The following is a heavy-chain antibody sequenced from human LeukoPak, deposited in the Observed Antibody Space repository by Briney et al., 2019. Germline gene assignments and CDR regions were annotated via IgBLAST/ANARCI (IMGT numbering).Heavy chain of an antibody. D-gene: IGHD3-3*01. CDR2: INHSGST. Sequence: PSETLSLTCAVSGGSFSGYYWSWIRQPPGKGLEWIGEINHSGSTNYNPSLKSRVTISVDTSKNQFSLKLSSVTAADTAVYYCARHSTFFGVVIIKGRVRGPFDYWGQGTLVTVSS. CDR1: GGSFSGYY. V-gene: IGHV4-34*01. J-gene: IGHJ4*02. CDR3: ARHSTFFGVVIIKGRVRGPFDY.